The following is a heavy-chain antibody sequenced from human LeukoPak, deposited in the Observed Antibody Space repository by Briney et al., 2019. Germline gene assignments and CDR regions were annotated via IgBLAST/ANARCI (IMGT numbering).Heavy chain of an antibody. CDR2: ISAYNGNT. V-gene: IGHV1-18*01. J-gene: IGHJ4*02. CDR1: GYTFTSYG. CDR3: ARARGPHIVVVTAISHFDY. D-gene: IGHD2-21*02. Sequence: ASVKVSCKASGYTFTSYGISWVRQAPGQGLEWLGWISAYNGNTNYAQKLQGRVTMTTDTSTSTAYMELRSLRSDDTAVYYCARARGPHIVVVTAISHFDYWGQGTLVTVSS.